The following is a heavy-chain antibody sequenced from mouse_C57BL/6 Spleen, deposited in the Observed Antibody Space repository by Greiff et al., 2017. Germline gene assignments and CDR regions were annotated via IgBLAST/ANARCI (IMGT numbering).Heavy chain of an antibody. J-gene: IGHJ3*01. CDR3: GKATVEAWFAY. V-gene: IGHV1-74*01. Sequence: QVQLQQPGAELVKPGASVKVSCKASGYTFTSYWMHWVKQRPGQGLEWIGRIHPSDSDTNYNKKFKGKATLTVDKSSSTAYMQLSSLTSEDSAVYCCGKATVEAWFAYWGQGTLVTVSA. CDR1: GYTFTSYW. D-gene: IGHD1-1*01. CDR2: IHPSDSDT.